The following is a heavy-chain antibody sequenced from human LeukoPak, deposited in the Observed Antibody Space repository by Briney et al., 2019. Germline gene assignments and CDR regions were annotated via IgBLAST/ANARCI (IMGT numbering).Heavy chain of an antibody. CDR1: GGSISNGNYY. CDR3: ARDFGYGSGKYDY. D-gene: IGHD3-10*01. J-gene: IGHJ4*02. V-gene: IGHV4-31*03. Sequence: SETLSLTCTVSGGSISNGNYYWNWIRQHPGEGLEWIGYIYYSGSTSYNPSLKSRATISLDTSKNQFSLELTSVTAADTAVFYCARDFGYGSGKYDYWGQGTLVTVSS. CDR2: IYYSGST.